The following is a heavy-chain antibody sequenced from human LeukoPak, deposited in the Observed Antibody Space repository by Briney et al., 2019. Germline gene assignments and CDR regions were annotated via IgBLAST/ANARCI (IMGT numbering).Heavy chain of an antibody. CDR2: IYYSGST. J-gene: IGHJ5*02. CDR1: GGSISSYY. D-gene: IGHD2-15*01. CDR3: AREVDWFDP. V-gene: IGHV4-59*01. Sequence: SETLSLTCTVSGGSISSYYWSWIRQPPGKGLEWIGYIYYSGSTNYNPSLKSRVTISVDTSKNQFSLKLSSVIAADTAVYYCAREVDWFDPWGQGTLVTVSS.